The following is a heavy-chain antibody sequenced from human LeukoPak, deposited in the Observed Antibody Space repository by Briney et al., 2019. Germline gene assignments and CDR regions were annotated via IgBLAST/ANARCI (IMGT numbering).Heavy chain of an antibody. CDR1: GGTFSSYA. CDR2: IIPIFGTA. D-gene: IGHD6-13*01. CDR3: ARTRKNSSSWRGYYYYYMDV. Sequence: ASVKVSCKASGGTFSSYAISWVRQAPGQGLEWMGGIIPIFGTANYAQKFQGRVTITTDESTSTAYMELSSLRSEDTAVYYCARTRKNSSSWRGYYYYYMDVWGKGTTVTVSS. V-gene: IGHV1-69*05. J-gene: IGHJ6*03.